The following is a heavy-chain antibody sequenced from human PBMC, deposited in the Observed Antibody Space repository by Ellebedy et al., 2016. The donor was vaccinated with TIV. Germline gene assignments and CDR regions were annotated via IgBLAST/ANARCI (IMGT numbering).Heavy chain of an antibody. CDR3: ARAHF. V-gene: IGHV3-7*01. Sequence: PSETLSLTCTVSGGSISSSSYYWGWIRQAPGKGLEWVANIKEDGSEKDYVDLVKGRFTISRDNAKNSLYLQMNNLRVEDTAVYYCARAHFWGQGTLVTVSS. J-gene: IGHJ4*02. D-gene: IGHD3-3*02. CDR1: GGSISSSSYY. CDR2: IKEDGSEK.